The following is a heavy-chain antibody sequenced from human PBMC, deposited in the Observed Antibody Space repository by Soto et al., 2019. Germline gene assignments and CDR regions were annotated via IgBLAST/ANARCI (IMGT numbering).Heavy chain of an antibody. CDR3: TTDSYSTMIEVRFDY. J-gene: IGHJ4*01. V-gene: IGHV3-15*07. CDR1: GFVFSNAW. CDR2: IKSKALGGTT. Sequence: PGGSLRLSCAGSGFVFSNAWINWVRQAPGKGLEWVGRIKSKALGGTTDFAAPVRGRFAITRDDSRNMAYMQMNSLNTEDTAVYYCTTDSYSTMIEVRFDYWGHGTPVTVPQ. D-gene: IGHD3-22*01.